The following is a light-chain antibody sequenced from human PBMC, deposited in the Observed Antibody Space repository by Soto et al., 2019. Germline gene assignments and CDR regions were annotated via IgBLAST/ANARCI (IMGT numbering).Light chain of an antibody. Sequence: QSVLTQPPSVSAAPGQRVTISCSGSSSNIGYYYVTWYQQFPGTAPKLLIYDNNKRPSGIPDRFSGSKSGTSATLGIAGLQTGDEADYYCGSWDSSLSGGGVFGGGTKLTVL. CDR2: DNN. CDR1: SSNIGYYY. J-gene: IGLJ2*01. V-gene: IGLV1-51*01. CDR3: GSWDSSLSGGGV.